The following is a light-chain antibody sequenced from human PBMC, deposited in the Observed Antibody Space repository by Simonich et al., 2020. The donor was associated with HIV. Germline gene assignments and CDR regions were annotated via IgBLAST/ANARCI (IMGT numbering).Light chain of an antibody. CDR1: QSVSSN. J-gene: IGKJ5*01. V-gene: IGKV3-15*01. CDR3: QQYNNWPIT. Sequence: ERVMTQSPATLSVSPGERATLSCRASQSVSSNLAWYQQKPGQAPRLLIYGASTWATGIPARFSGSGSGTEFTLTISSMQSEDFADYYCQQYNNWPITFGQGTRLEIK. CDR2: GAS.